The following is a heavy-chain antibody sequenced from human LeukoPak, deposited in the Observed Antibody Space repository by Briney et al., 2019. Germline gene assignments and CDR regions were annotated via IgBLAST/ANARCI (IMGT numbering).Heavy chain of an antibody. CDR2: ISGSGGST. Sequence: GGSLRLSCAASGFTFTIFGLNWVRQAPGKGLEWVSAISGSGGSTYYADSVKGRFTISRDNSKNTLYLQMNSLRAEGTAVYYCAKTVGYYYGSGSYYKAHDYWGQGTLVTVSS. CDR3: AKTVGYYYGSGSYYKAHDY. V-gene: IGHV3-23*01. D-gene: IGHD3-10*01. J-gene: IGHJ4*02. CDR1: GFTFTIFG.